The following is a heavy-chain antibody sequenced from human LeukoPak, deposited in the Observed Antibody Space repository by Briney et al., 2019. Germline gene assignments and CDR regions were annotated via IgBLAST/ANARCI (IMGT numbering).Heavy chain of an antibody. Sequence: GGSLRLSCAASGFTFDDYAMHWVRQAPGKGLEWGSGVSWKSGTIAYADSVKGRFIISRDNAKNSLYLQMNSLRPEDTALYYCAKDLYTYSLQYFHHWGQGTLVTVSS. CDR2: VSWKSGTI. CDR3: AKDLYTYSLQYFHH. V-gene: IGHV3-9*01. J-gene: IGHJ1*01. D-gene: IGHD2-2*02. CDR1: GFTFDDYA.